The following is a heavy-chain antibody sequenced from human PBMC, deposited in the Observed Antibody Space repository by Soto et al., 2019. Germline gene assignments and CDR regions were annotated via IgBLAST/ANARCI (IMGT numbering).Heavy chain of an antibody. Sequence: QVHLQQWGTGLLKPSETLSLTCAVYGGSLTDYWWTWIRQTPGKGLEWIGEINHIGESNHNPSLKSRVTISLVTSQNQFSLKLTSVTVADTAVYYCARDFGAGAHFDHWGQGSLVTVSS. CDR2: INHIGES. J-gene: IGHJ4*02. CDR1: GGSLTDYW. V-gene: IGHV4-34*01. CDR3: ARDFGAGAHFDH. D-gene: IGHD3-10*01.